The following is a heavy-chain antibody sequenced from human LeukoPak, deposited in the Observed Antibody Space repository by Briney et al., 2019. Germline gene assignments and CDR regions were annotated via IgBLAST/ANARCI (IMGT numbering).Heavy chain of an antibody. J-gene: IGHJ5*02. Sequence: ASVKVSCKASGYTFTSYDINWVRQATGQRLEWMGWMNPNSGNTGYAQKFQGRVTMTRNTSISTAYMELSSLRSEDTAVYYCAKNIKTYYYGSATGWFDPWGQGTLVTVSS. V-gene: IGHV1-8*01. D-gene: IGHD3-10*01. CDR1: GYTFTSYD. CDR2: MNPNSGNT. CDR3: AKNIKTYYYGSATGWFDP.